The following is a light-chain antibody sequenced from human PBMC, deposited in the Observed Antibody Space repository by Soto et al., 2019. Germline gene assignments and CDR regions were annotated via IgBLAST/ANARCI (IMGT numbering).Light chain of an antibody. J-gene: IGLJ3*02. CDR3: CSYAGSKTWV. V-gene: IGLV2-11*01. CDR1: NSDVGAYDY. Sequence: QSVLTQPRSVSGSPGQSVIISCTGTNSDVGAYDYVSWYQQHPGKAPKLIIYDVTKRPSGVPDRFPAYKSGNTASLTISGLQAEDEADYYCCSYAGSKTWVFGGGTKLTVL. CDR2: DVT.